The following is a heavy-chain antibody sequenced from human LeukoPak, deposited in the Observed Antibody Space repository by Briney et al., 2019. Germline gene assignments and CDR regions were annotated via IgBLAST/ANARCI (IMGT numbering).Heavy chain of an antibody. CDR2: IYTDDNT. J-gene: IGHJ4*02. D-gene: IGHD3-10*01. Sequence: GGSLRLSCAASGFTVSINYMGWVRQAPGKGLEWVSIIYTDDNTNYADSVKGRFTISRDKSKNTLYLQMNSLRAEDTAVYYCARDDLYYGSGSYYKMGFYYWGQGTLVTVSS. V-gene: IGHV3-53*01. CDR3: ARDDLYYGSGSYYKMGFYY. CDR1: GFTVSINY.